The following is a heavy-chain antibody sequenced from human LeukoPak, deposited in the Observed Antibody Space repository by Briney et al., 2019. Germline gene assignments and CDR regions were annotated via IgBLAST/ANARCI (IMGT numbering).Heavy chain of an antibody. D-gene: IGHD3-16*01. V-gene: IGHV3-21*01. CDR2: ISSSSSYI. CDR1: GFTFSSYS. J-gene: IGHJ6*02. CDR3: ARGLRKGMDV. Sequence: TGGSLRLSCAASGFTFSSYSMNWVRQAPGKGLEWVSSISSSSSYIYYADSVKGRFTISRDNAKNSLYLQMNSLRAEDTAVYYCARGLRKGMDVWGQGTTVTVSS.